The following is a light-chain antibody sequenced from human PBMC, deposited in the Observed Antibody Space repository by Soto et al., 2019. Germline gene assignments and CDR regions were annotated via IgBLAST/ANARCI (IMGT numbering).Light chain of an antibody. V-gene: IGKV3-20*01. Sequence: EIVLTQSPGTLSLSPGERATLSCRASQSVSSNYLAWYQHRPGQAPRLLIYGASSRATGIPDRFSGSGSGTDFTLTINRLEPEDFAVYYCQQYGSSPALTFGGGTKVDI. J-gene: IGKJ4*01. CDR2: GAS. CDR3: QQYGSSPALT. CDR1: QSVSSNY.